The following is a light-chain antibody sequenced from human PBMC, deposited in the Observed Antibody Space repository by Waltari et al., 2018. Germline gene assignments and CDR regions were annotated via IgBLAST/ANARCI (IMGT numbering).Light chain of an antibody. J-gene: IGLJ2*01. CDR2: DVS. CDR3: SSYISSSTLEL. Sequence: QSALTQPASVSGSPGQSLTIPCPGTRRDVGPYTYVSWYQQHPGKAPKLMIFDVSIRPSGVSNRFSGSNSGNTASLTISGLQAEDEADYYCSSYISSSTLELFGGGTSLTVL. CDR1: RRDVGPYTY. V-gene: IGLV2-14*03.